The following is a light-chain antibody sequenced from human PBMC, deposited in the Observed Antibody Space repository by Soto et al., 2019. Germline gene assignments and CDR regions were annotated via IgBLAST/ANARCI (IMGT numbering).Light chain of an antibody. CDR3: QQRYNWPWT. J-gene: IGKJ1*01. CDR1: QSVRNF. V-gene: IGKV3-11*01. Sequence: EIVLTQSPATLSLSPGEGAALSCGASQSVRNFLAWYQQKPGQVPRLLIYEASRRPTGVPARFSGSGSGTDFTLVISSLEPEDFAVYYCQQRYNWPWTFGQGTKVDIK. CDR2: EAS.